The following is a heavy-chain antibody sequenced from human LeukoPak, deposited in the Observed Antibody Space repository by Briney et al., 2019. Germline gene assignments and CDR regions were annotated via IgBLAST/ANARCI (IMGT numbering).Heavy chain of an antibody. V-gene: IGHV4-39*01. CDR3: AGSGGDSRFDP. D-gene: IGHD2-21*01. CDR2: IYYSGST. Sequence: SGTLSLTCTVSGGSISSSSYYWGWIRQPPGKGLEWIGSIYYSGSTYYNPSLKSRVTISVDASKNQFSLKLSSVTAADTAVYYCAGSGGDSRFDPWGQGTLVTVSS. J-gene: IGHJ5*02. CDR1: GGSISSSSYY.